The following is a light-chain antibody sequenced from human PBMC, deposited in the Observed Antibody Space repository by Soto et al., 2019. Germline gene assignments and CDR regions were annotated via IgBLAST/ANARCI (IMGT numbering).Light chain of an antibody. CDR3: QQSHSTPYT. V-gene: IGKV1-39*01. Sequence: DILMTQSPSSLSASVGDRVTITCRASQTISTYLNWYQQKPGKAPRLLIYDASSLLSGVPSRFSGSGSGTDFTLTIASLQPEDFSTYYCQQSHSTPYTFGQGTKVEI. CDR1: QTISTY. CDR2: DAS. J-gene: IGKJ2*01.